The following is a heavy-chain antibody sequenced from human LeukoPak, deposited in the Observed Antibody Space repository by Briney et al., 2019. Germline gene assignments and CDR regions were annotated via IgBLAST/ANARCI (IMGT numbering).Heavy chain of an antibody. J-gene: IGHJ4*02. CDR3: AKAESLAGYSYGNDY. V-gene: IGHV3-53*01. D-gene: IGHD5-18*01. Sequence: PGGSLRLSCAASGFTVSSNYMSWVRQAPGKGLEWVSVIYSGGSTYYADSVKGRFTISRDNSKNTLYLQMNSLRAEDTALYYCAKAESLAGYSYGNDYWGQGTLVTVSS. CDR1: GFTVSSNY. CDR2: IYSGGST.